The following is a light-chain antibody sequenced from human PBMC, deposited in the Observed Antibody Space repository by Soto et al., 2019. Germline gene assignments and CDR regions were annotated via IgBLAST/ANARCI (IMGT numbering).Light chain of an antibody. V-gene: IGKV1-9*01. J-gene: IGKJ1*01. CDR3: QQTYSSSWT. CDR2: AAS. CDR1: QGISNF. Sequence: IQLTQSPSSLSASVGDRVTITFRASQGISNFLAWYKQKPGKAPKLLIYAASTLQSGVPSRFSGSGSGTDFTLTVSSLQPEDFATYYCQQTYSSSWTFGQGTKVDIK.